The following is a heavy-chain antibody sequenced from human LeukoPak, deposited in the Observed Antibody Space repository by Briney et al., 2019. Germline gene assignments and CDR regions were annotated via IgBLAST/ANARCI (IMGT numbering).Heavy chain of an antibody. J-gene: IGHJ5*02. D-gene: IGHD6-13*01. CDR3: TRPYVDSSSWYVDP. CDR1: GFTFGGSA. V-gene: IGHV3-73*01. Sequence: GGSLRLSCAASGFTFGGSAMHWVRQASGKGLEWVGRIRSKANSYATAYAASVKGRFTISRDDSKNTAYLQMNSLKTEDTAVYYCTRPYVDSSSWYVDPWGQGTLVTVSS. CDR2: IRSKANSYAT.